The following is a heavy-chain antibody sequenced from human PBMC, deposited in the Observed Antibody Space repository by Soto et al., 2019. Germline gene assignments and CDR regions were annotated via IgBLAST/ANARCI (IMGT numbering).Heavy chain of an antibody. J-gene: IGHJ3*02. CDR2: IKQDGSEK. CDR3: AKGSDEERIRFLASDAFDI. Sequence: QTGGSLRLSCAASGFTFSTYWMSWVRQAPGKGLEWVANIKQDGSEKYYVDSVKGRFTISRDNSKNTLYLQMNSLRAEDTAVYYCAKGSDEERIRFLASDAFDIWGQGTMVTVSS. V-gene: IGHV3-7*05. D-gene: IGHD3-3*01. CDR1: GFTFSTYW.